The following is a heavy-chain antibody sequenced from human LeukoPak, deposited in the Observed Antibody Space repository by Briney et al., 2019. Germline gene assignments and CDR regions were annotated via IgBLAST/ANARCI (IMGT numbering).Heavy chain of an antibody. CDR1: GFTFSSYE. Sequence: SGGSLRLSCAASGFTFSSYEMNWVRQAPGKGLEWVSYISSSGNTIYYADSVKGRFTISRDNAKKSLYLQMNSLRADDTAVYYCARVEMATTYFDYWGQGTLVTVSS. D-gene: IGHD5-24*01. J-gene: IGHJ4*02. V-gene: IGHV3-48*03. CDR2: ISSSGNTI. CDR3: ARVEMATTYFDY.